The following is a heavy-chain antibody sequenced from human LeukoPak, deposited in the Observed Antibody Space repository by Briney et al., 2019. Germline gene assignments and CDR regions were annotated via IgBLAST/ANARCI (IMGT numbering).Heavy chain of an antibody. V-gene: IGHV3-30*03. CDR2: ISYDGSNK. CDR3: AIPPPSYYDFWSGYYTFDY. Sequence: PGRSLRLSCAASGFTFSSYGMHWVRQAPGKGLEWVAVISYDGSNKYYADSVKGRFTISRDNSKNTLYLQMNSLRAEDTAVYYCAIPPPSYYDFWSGYYTFDYWGQGTLVTVSS. D-gene: IGHD3-3*01. CDR1: GFTFSSYG. J-gene: IGHJ4*02.